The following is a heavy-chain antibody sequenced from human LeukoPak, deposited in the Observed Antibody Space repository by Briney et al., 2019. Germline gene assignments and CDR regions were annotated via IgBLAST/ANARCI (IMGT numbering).Heavy chain of an antibody. CDR3: ARNSGWYSDYYYMDA. V-gene: IGHV3-7*03. CDR2: IKQDGSEK. D-gene: IGHD6-19*01. CDR1: GFTFSSYW. Sequence: GGSLRLSCAASGFTFSSYWMSWVRQAPGKGLEWVANIKQDGSEKYYVDSVKGRFTISRDNAKNSLYLQMNSLRAEDTAVYYCARNSGWYSDYYYMDAWGKGTTVTISS. J-gene: IGHJ6*03.